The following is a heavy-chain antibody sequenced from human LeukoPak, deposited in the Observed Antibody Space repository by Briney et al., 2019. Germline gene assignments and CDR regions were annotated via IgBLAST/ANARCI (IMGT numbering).Heavy chain of an antibody. D-gene: IGHD1-26*01. Sequence: PGGSLRLSCAASGFTFSDYYMSWLRQAPGKGLEWVSYISSSGTTIYYADSVKGRFTISRDNAKNSLYLQMNSLRAEDTAVYYCARRRDSGSLQHFDYWGQGTLVTVSS. V-gene: IGHV3-11*01. CDR1: GFTFSDYY. CDR2: ISSSGTTI. CDR3: ARRRDSGSLQHFDY. J-gene: IGHJ4*02.